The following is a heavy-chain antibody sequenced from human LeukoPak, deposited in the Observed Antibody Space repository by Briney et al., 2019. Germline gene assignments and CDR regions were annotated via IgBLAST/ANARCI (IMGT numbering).Heavy chain of an antibody. D-gene: IGHD2-15*01. Sequence: ASVKVSCKASGYTFTGYYMHWVRQAPGQGLEWMGWINPNSGGTNYAQKFQGRVTMTRDTSISTAYMELSRLRSDDTAVYYCARDDCSGGSCYSLYYYYYMDVWGKGTTVTVSS. CDR3: ARDDCSGGSCYSLYYYYYMDV. CDR2: INPNSGGT. V-gene: IGHV1-2*02. CDR1: GYTFTGYY. J-gene: IGHJ6*03.